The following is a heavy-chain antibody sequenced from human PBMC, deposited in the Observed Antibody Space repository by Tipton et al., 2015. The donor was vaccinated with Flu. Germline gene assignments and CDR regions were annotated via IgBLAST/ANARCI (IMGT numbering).Heavy chain of an antibody. V-gene: IGHV4-34*01. CDR1: GGSFSGYL. CDR3: ARHLFGSPWAAPDH. Sequence: TLSLTCAVYGGSFSGYLWNWIRQPPGGGLEWIGEISHSGSTYYNPSLKSRVTISVDTSKNQFSLRLTSVTATDTAVYYCARHLFGSPWAAPDHWGQGTLVTVSS. CDR2: ISHSGST. D-gene: IGHD3-3*01. J-gene: IGHJ4*02.